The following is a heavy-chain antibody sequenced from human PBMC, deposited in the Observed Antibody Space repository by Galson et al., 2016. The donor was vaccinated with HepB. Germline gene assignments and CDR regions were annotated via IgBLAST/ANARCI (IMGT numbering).Heavy chain of an antibody. V-gene: IGHV1-18*01. CDR3: ASTYIVATTPVDY. D-gene: IGHD5-12*01. CDR2: LSEYNGNT. CDR1: GYTLNNYG. J-gene: IGHJ4*02. Sequence: SVKVSCKASGYTLNNYGITWVRQAPGQGLEWMGWLSEYNGNTNYAQNFQGRVTMTTDTSTSTAYMELRSLRSEDTAVYYCASTYIVATTPVDYWGQGTLVTVSS.